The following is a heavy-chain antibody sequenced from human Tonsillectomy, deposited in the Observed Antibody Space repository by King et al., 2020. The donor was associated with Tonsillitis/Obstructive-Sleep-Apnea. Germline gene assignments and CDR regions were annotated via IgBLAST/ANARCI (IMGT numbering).Heavy chain of an antibody. CDR1: GYSFTTYW. D-gene: IGHD2-15*01. J-gene: IGHJ3*02. CDR2: IYPGDSDT. CDR3: ARRDCSGGSCYEAAFDI. V-gene: IGHV5-51*01. Sequence: QLVQSGAEVKKPGESLKLSCKGSGYSFTTYWIGWVRQMPGKGLEWMGIIYPGDSDTRYRPSFQGQVTISADKSISTAYLQWSSLKASDTAIYYCARRDCSGGSCYEAAFDIWGQGTMVTVSS.